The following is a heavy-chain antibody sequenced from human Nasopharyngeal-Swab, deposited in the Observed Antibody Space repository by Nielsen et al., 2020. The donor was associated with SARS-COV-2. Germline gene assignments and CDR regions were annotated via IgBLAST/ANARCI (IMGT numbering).Heavy chain of an antibody. CDR3: VHSTGWRLDY. Sequence: SGPTLVKPSQTLTLTCTFSGFSLSTSKVGVSWVRQLPGKALEWLALLYWDDDNRYNPSLKSRITITKDTSKNHVVLTMTNMDPVDKATYFCVHSTGWRLDYWGQGTLVTVSS. V-gene: IGHV2-5*02. D-gene: IGHD6-19*01. CDR2: LYWDDDN. CDR1: GFSLSTSKVG. J-gene: IGHJ4*02.